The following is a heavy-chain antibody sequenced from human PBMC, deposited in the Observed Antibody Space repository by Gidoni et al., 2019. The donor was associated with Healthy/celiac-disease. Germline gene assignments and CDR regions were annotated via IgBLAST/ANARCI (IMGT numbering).Heavy chain of an antibody. CDR2: INHSGST. D-gene: IGHD3-22*01. V-gene: IGHV4-34*01. CDR1: GGSFSGSY. J-gene: IGHJ4*02. Sequence: QVQLQQWGAGLLKPSETLSLTCAVYGGSFSGSYWSWIRQPPGKGLEWIGEINHSGSTNYNPSLKSRVTISVDTSKNQFSLKLSSVTAADTAVYYCARMMYYYDSSGYYEYFDYWGQGTLVTVSS. CDR3: ARMMYYYDSSGYYEYFDY.